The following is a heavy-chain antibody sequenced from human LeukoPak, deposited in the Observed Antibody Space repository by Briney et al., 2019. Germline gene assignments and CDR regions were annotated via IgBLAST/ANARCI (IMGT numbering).Heavy chain of an antibody. Sequence: GGSLRLSCAAAGFTFSSYAMNWVRQAPGKGLEWVSAINGGGGSTYYADSVKGRFTISRDNSKNTLFLQMNGLRAEDTAIYYCVKGPLVRLDYWGQGTLVTVSS. D-gene: IGHD6-13*01. CDR3: VKGPLVRLDY. J-gene: IGHJ4*02. V-gene: IGHV3-23*01. CDR2: INGGGGST. CDR1: GFTFSSYA.